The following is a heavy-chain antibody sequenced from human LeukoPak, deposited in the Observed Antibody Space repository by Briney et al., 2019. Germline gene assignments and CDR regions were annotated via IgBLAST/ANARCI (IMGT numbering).Heavy chain of an antibody. CDR2: IIPIFGTA. CDR3: ARDYHGSGSLTTFDY. V-gene: IGHV1-69*05. Sequence: ASVKVSCKASGGTFSSYAISWVRQALGQGLEWMGGIIPIFGTANYAQKFQGRVTMTRDTSTSTVYMELSSLRSEDTAVYYCARDYHGSGSLTTFDYWGQGTLVTVSS. J-gene: IGHJ4*02. CDR1: GGTFSSYA. D-gene: IGHD3-10*01.